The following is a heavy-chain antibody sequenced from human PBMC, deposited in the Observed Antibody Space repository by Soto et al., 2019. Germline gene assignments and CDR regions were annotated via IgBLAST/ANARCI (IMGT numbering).Heavy chain of an antibody. Sequence: SETLSLTCAVYGGSFSGYYWSWIRQPPGKGLEWIGEINHSGSTNYNPSLKSRVTISVDTSKNQFSLKLSSVTAADTAVYYCARGSPPNLLWFGGLYNWFDPWGQGTLVTVSS. CDR3: ARGSPPNLLWFGGLYNWFDP. D-gene: IGHD3-10*01. CDR2: INHSGST. V-gene: IGHV4-34*01. J-gene: IGHJ5*02. CDR1: GGSFSGYY.